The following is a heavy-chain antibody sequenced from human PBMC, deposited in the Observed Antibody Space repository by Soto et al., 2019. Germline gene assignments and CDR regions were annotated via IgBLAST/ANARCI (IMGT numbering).Heavy chain of an antibody. J-gene: IGHJ4*02. CDR2: IYYSGST. D-gene: IGHD2-15*01. V-gene: IGHV4-61*01. CDR3: AKGYCSGGSCYGFDY. Sequence: QVQLQESGPGLVKPSETLSLTCTVSGGSVSSGSYYWSWIRQPPGKGLEWIGYIYYSGSTNYIPSLKTRLTISLDTSKNQFSLKLSSVTAADTAVYYCAKGYCSGGSCYGFDYWGQGTLVTVSS. CDR1: GGSVSSGSYY.